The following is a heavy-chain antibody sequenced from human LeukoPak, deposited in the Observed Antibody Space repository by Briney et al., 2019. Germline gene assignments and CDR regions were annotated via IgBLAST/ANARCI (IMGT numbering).Heavy chain of an antibody. CDR3: AKLGVVITNAFDI. Sequence: GWSLTLSCAASGFTFDDYAMHWVRQDPGKGLEWVSGISWNSGSIGYADSVKGRFTISRDNAKNSLYLQMNSLRAEDTALYYCAKLGVVITNAFDIWGQGTMVTVSS. J-gene: IGHJ3*02. D-gene: IGHD3-22*01. V-gene: IGHV3-9*01. CDR1: GFTFDDYA. CDR2: ISWNSGSI.